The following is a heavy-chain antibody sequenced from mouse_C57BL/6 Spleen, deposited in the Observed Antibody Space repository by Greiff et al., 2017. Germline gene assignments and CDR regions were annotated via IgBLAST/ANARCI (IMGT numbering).Heavy chain of an antibody. J-gene: IGHJ2*01. V-gene: IGHV5-9*01. CDR3: ARHNWDYFDY. CDR1: GFTFSSYT. CDR2: ISGGGGNT. Sequence: DVKLVESGGGLVKPGGSLKLSCAASGFTFSSYTMSWVRQTPEKRLEWVATISGGGGNTYYPDSVKGRFTISRDNAKNTLYLQMSSLRSEDTALXYCARHNWDYFDYWGQVTTLTVSS. D-gene: IGHD4-1*01.